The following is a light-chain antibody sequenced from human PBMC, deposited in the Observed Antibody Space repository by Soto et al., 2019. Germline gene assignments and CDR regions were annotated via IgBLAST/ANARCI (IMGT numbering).Light chain of an antibody. CDR2: GAS. J-gene: IGKJ3*01. V-gene: IGKV3-15*01. CDR1: QSVSSN. Sequence: EIVMTQSPATLSVSRGEGTTISWRARQSVSSNLAWYQQKPGQAPRRLIYGASTRSTGIPARFSGSGSGTEFTLTISSLQSGDFAVYYCQQYNNWSFTFGPGTKVDIK. CDR3: QQYNNWSFT.